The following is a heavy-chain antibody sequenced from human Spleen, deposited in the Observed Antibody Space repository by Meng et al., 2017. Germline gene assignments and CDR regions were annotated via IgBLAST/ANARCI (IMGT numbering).Heavy chain of an antibody. J-gene: IGHJ3*02. CDR2: IYYSGST. V-gene: IGHV4-59*12. CDR3: ASLAYSGYDTAFDI. D-gene: IGHD5-12*01. Sequence: GSLRLSCTVSGGSISSYYWSWIRQPPGKGLEWIGYIYYSGSTNYNPSLKSRVTISVDTSKNQFSLKLSSVTAADTAVYYCASLAYSGYDTAFDIWGQGTLVTASS. CDR1: GGSISSYY.